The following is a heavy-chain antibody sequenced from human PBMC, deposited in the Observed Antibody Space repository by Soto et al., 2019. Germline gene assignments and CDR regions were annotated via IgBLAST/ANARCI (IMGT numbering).Heavy chain of an antibody. CDR2: IYWDDDE. V-gene: IGHV2-5*02. J-gene: IGHJ4*02. D-gene: IGHD6-13*01. CDR3: ALFKGLAAAGMIDWGYYFDY. Sequence: SGPTLVNPTQTLTLTCTFSGFSLTTRGVGVGWIRQPPGKALEWLALIYWDDDEGYSPSLKSRLTITKDTSKNQVVLTMTNMDPVDTATYYCALFKGLAAAGMIDWGYYFDYWGQGTLVTVSS. CDR1: GFSLTTRGVG.